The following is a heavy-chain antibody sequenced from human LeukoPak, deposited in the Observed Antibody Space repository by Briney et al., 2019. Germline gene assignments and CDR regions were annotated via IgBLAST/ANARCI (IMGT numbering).Heavy chain of an antibody. Sequence: ASAKVSCKASGYTFTSYYMHWVRQAPGQGLEWMGIINPSGGSTSYAQKFQGRVTMTRDTSTSTVYMELSSLRSEDTAVYYCARELNVLLWFGEGGAFDIWGQGTMVTVSS. CDR1: GYTFTSYY. D-gene: IGHD3-10*01. CDR2: INPSGGST. CDR3: ARELNVLLWFGEGGAFDI. J-gene: IGHJ3*02. V-gene: IGHV1-46*01.